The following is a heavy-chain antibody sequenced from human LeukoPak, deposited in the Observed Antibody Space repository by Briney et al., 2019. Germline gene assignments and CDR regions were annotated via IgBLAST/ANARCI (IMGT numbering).Heavy chain of an antibody. D-gene: IGHD6-19*01. CDR3: AKDLGTSGWYCDY. V-gene: IGHV3-23*05. J-gene: IGHJ4*02. Sequence: GGSLRLSCAASGFTFSSYAMSWVRQAPGKGLEWVSAISGRSTYYADSVKGRFTISRDNSKNTLHLQMNSLRVEDTAVYYCAKDLGTSGWYCDYRGQGTLVTVSS. CDR1: GFTFSSYA. CDR2: ISGRST.